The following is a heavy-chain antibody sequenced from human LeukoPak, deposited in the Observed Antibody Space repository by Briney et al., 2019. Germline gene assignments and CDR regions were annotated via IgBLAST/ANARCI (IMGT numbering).Heavy chain of an antibody. V-gene: IGHV3-30*04. J-gene: IGHJ6*02. CDR3: ARDRAAAGTGPFGYYYYYGMDV. Sequence: GGSLRPSCAAAGFTFSSYAIHWVRQAPGKGLEWVAVISYDGSNKYYADSVKGRFTISRDKSKNTLYLQMNSLRAEDTAVYYCARDRAAAGTGPFGYYYYYGMDVWGQGTTVTVSS. CDR1: GFTFSSYA. D-gene: IGHD6-13*01. CDR2: ISYDGSNK.